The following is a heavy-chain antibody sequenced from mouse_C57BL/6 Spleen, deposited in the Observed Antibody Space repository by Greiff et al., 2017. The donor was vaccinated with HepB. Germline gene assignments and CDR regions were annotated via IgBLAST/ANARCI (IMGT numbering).Heavy chain of an antibody. CDR2: ISSGGSYT. J-gene: IGHJ1*03. Sequence: EVQLVESGGDLVKPGGSLKLSCAASGFTFSSYGMSWVRQTPDKRLEWVATISSGGSYTYYPDSVKGRFTISRDNAKNTLYLQMSSLKSEDTAMYYCARHAEGYDGYFDVWGTGTTVTVSS. D-gene: IGHD2-2*01. CDR1: GFTFSSYG. CDR3: ARHAEGYDGYFDV. V-gene: IGHV5-6*01.